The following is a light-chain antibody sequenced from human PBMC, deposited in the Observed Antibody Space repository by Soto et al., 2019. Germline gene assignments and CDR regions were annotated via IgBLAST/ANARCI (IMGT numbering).Light chain of an antibody. J-gene: IGKJ2*01. CDR3: QQYGTPPPVYA. Sequence: EIVLTQSPGTLSLSPGERATLSCRTSQSVSNTYLAWYQQKPGQAPRLLIYHASSRATGIPGRFSVSGSGTDFTLTISRLEPEDFAVYYCQQYGTPPPVYAFGQGTKLEI. CDR2: HAS. CDR1: QSVSNTY. V-gene: IGKV3-20*01.